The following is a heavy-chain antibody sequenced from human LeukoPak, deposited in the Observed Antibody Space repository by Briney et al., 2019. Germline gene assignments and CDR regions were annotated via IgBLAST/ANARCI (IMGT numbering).Heavy chain of an antibody. CDR1: GSTFSSYA. V-gene: IGHV3-23*01. CDR3: AKDGEWELQFFDY. Sequence: GGSLRLSCAASGSTFSSYAMSWVRQAPGKGLEWVSAISGSGGSTYNADSVKGRFTISRDNSKNTLYLQMNSLRAEDTAVYYCAKDGEWELQFFDYWGQGTLVTVSS. CDR2: ISGSGGST. D-gene: IGHD1-26*01. J-gene: IGHJ4*02.